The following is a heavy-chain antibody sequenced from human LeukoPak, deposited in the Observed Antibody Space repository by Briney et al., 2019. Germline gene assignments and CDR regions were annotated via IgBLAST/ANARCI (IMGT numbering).Heavy chain of an antibody. CDR2: IYPGDSDT. CDR3: ARTTYYYDSSGSNDAFDI. D-gene: IGHD3-22*01. J-gene: IGHJ3*02. V-gene: IGHV5-51*01. CDR1: GYSITCYW. Sequence: GESLKISCKGSGYSITCYWIGWVRQMPGKGLEWMGIIYPGDSDTRYSPSFQGQVTISADKSITTAYLQWSSLKASDTAMYYCARTTYYYDSSGSNDAFDIWGQGTMVTVSS.